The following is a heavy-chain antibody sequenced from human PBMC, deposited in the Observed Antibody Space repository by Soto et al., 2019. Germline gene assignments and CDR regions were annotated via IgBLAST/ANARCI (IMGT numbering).Heavy chain of an antibody. CDR1: GGSISSSSYY. J-gene: IGHJ4*02. Sequence: QLQLQESGPGLVKPSETLSLTCTVSGGSISSSSYYWGWIRQPPGKGLEWIGSIYYSGSTYYNPSLKSRVTMSVDTSKSQFSLKLGSVTAADTAVYYCARLVYASGGYRPGGGQGTLVTVSS. D-gene: IGHD3-22*01. CDR3: ARLVYASGGYRPG. V-gene: IGHV4-39*01. CDR2: IYYSGST.